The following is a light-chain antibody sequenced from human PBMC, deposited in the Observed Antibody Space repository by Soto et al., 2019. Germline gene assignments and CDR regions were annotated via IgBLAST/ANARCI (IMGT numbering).Light chain of an antibody. CDR3: SSYKATSTFV. Sequence: QSVLTQPASVSGSPGQSITISCTGTSSDVGGYNYVSWYQQHPGKAPKLMIYDVSNRPSGVSNRFSGSKSGNTASLTISGLQAEDEADYYCSSYKATSTFVFGTGTKVTAL. J-gene: IGLJ1*01. CDR2: DVS. CDR1: SSDVGGYNY. V-gene: IGLV2-14*01.